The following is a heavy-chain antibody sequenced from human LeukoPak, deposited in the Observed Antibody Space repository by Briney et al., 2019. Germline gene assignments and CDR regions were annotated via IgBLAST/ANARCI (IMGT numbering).Heavy chain of an antibody. V-gene: IGHV3-23*01. CDR1: AFTFSSYA. CDR2: ISGSGGST. CDR3: ARGYSYGYNY. D-gene: IGHD5-18*01. Sequence: GGSLRLSCAASAFTFSSYAMSWVRQAQGKGLEWVSAISGSGGSTYYADSVKGRFTISRDNSKNTLYLQMNSLRAEDTAVYYCARGYSYGYNYWGQGTLVTVSS. J-gene: IGHJ4*02.